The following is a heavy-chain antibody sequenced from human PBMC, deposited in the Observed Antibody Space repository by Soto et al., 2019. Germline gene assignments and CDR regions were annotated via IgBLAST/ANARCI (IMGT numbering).Heavy chain of an antibody. CDR2: IAVYNGNA. Sequence: ASVKVSCKASGDTSRTYGIHWVRQAHGQGLQWMGWIAVYNGNAHHSQNFPGRVIMTKDTSTSTAYMELNSLTSDDTAVYYCARAGYRSPQSYYYMDVWGKGTTVTVSS. V-gene: IGHV1-18*01. CDR3: ARAGYRSPQSYYYMDV. D-gene: IGHD6-13*01. J-gene: IGHJ6*03. CDR1: GDTSRTYG.